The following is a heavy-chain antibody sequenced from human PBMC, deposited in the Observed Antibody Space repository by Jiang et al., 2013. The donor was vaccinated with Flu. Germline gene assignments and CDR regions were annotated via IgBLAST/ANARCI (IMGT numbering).Heavy chain of an antibody. CDR3: ARVMRSQLLYAGPFDY. D-gene: IGHD2-2*02. V-gene: IGHV4-30-2*05. Sequence: SRVTISVDTSKNQFSLKLSSVTAADTAVYYCARVMRSQLLYAGPFDYWGQGTLVTVSS. J-gene: IGHJ4*02.